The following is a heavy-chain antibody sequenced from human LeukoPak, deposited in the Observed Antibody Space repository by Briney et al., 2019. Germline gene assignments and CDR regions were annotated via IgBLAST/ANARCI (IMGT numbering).Heavy chain of an antibody. CDR1: GYTFTSYY. CDR3: ARSAEAGTSKGGNWFDP. V-gene: IGHV1-46*01. J-gene: IGHJ5*02. CDR2: INPSGGST. D-gene: IGHD6-13*01. Sequence: ASVKVSCKASGYTFTSYYMHWVRQAPGQGLEWMGIINPSGGSTSYAQKFQGRVTMTRDTSTGTVYMELSSLRSDDTAVYYCARSAEAGTSKGGNWFDPWGQGTLVTVSS.